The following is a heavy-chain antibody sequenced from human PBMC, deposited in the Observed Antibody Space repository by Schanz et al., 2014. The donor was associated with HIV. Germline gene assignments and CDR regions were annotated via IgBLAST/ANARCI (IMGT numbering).Heavy chain of an antibody. CDR3: ATDLSSSWFFDN. Sequence: VHLVESGGGMVQPGGSLRLSCAASGFTFSSYAMHWVRQAPGKGLEWVAVISYDGSNKYYADSVKGRFSVSRDNAKNSLYLQMNSLRAEDTAVYFCATDLSSSWFFDNWGQGTLVTVSS. V-gene: IGHV3-30-3*01. CDR2: ISYDGSNK. J-gene: IGHJ4*02. D-gene: IGHD6-13*01. CDR1: GFTFSSYA.